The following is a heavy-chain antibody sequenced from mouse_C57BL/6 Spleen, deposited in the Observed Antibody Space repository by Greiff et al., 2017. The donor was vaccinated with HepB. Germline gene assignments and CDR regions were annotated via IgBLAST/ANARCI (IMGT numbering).Heavy chain of an antibody. D-gene: IGHD1-1*01. V-gene: IGHV5-17*01. J-gene: IGHJ4*01. Sequence: EVKLVESGGGLVKPGGSLKLSCAASGFTFSDHGMHWVRQAPEKGLEWVAYISSGSSTIYYADTVKGRFTISRDNAKNPLFLQMTSLRSEDTARSYCARFKMYYYGSGAMDYWGQGSAVTVSS. CDR3: ARFKMYYYGSGAMDY. CDR2: ISSGSSTI. CDR1: GFTFSDHG.